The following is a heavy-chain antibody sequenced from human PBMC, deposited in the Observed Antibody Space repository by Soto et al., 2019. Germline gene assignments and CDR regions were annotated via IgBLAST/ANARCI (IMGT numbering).Heavy chain of an antibody. CDR2: MSPNSGNT. Sequence: QVQLEQSGAEVKLPGASVKVSCKASGYTLTSYDINWVRQAPGQGLEWMGWMSPNSGNTNYAQKFQGRVTMTTSTSISTAFMELSSLRPADTAVYYCARGLGVATSTSFNYYMDVWVEGTTVIVSS. D-gene: IGHD5-12*01. CDR1: GYTLTSYD. V-gene: IGHV1-8*01. J-gene: IGHJ6*03. CDR3: ARGLGVATSTSFNYYMDV.